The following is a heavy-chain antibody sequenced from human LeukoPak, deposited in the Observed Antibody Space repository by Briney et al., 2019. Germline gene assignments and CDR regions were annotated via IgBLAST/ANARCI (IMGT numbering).Heavy chain of an antibody. CDR3: ARQRGYSSSWYPYYYYYYMDV. D-gene: IGHD6-13*01. CDR1: GGSISSGTYY. CDR2: IYTSGST. Sequence: SETLSLTSTVSGGSISSGTYYWNWSRQPAGKGLEWIGRIYTSGSTNYNPSLKSRVTISVDTSKNQFSLKLSSVTAADTAVYYCARQRGYSSSWYPYYYYYYMDVWGKGTTVTISS. V-gene: IGHV4-61*02. J-gene: IGHJ6*03.